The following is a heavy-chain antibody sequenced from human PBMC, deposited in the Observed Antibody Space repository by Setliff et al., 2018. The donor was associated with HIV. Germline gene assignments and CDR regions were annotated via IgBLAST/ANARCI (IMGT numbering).Heavy chain of an antibody. Sequence: ASVKVSCKASATFTNVDIHWLRRATGQGPAWMGWMNPNSGVSGYGQKFQGRVTMTRDTSISTAYMELSSLTSEDTAVYYCARGKGVGGVIITGGLDVWGKGTTVTVSS. D-gene: IGHD3-10*01. CDR1: ATFTNVD. CDR2: MNPNSGVS. V-gene: IGHV1-8*01. CDR3: ARGKGVGGVIITGGLDV. J-gene: IGHJ6*04.